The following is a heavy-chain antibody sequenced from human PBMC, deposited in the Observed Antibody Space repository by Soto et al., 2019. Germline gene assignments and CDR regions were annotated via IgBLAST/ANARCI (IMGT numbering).Heavy chain of an antibody. V-gene: IGHV6-1*01. CDR1: GDSVSSNSAA. J-gene: IGHJ4*02. CDR3: ARVSGSPRFNYFDY. Sequence: PSQTLSLTCDISGDSVSSNSAAWNWIRQSPSRGLEWLGRTYYRSKWYLDYAESVRGRLTFNPDTSKNQLSLQLNSVTPEDTAVYYCARVSGSPRFNYFDYWGQGALVTVSS. CDR2: TYYRSKWYL. D-gene: IGHD1-26*01.